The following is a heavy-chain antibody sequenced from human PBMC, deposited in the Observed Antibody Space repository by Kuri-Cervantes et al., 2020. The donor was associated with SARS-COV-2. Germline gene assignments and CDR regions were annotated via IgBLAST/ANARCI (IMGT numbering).Heavy chain of an antibody. Sequence: GSLRLSCAVSGGSISSSNWWSWVRQPPGKGLEWIGEIYHSGSTNYNPSLKSRVTISVDTSKNQFSLKLSSVTAADMAVYYCASLSYCSSTSCYSSIEYFQHWGQGTLVTVSS. CDR2: IYHSGST. D-gene: IGHD2-2*01. CDR1: GGSISSSNW. V-gene: IGHV4-4*02. J-gene: IGHJ1*01. CDR3: ASLSYCSSTSCYSSIEYFQH.